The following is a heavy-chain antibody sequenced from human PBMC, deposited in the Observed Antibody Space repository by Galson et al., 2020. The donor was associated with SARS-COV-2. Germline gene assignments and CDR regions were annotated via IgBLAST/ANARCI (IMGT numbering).Heavy chain of an antibody. D-gene: IGHD1-26*01. J-gene: IGHJ4*02. CDR1: GGSISNTSSY. CDR3: ARKPHSGSYVLDF. CDR2: IYYSGAT. Sequence: SETLSLTCTVSGGSISNTSSYWGWIRQPPGKGLEWIGSIYYSGATYLNPSLASRVTISIDTSKNHFSLKMTSVTAADSAFYYCARKPHSGSYVLDFWGQGTLVTVSS. V-gene: IGHV4-39*07.